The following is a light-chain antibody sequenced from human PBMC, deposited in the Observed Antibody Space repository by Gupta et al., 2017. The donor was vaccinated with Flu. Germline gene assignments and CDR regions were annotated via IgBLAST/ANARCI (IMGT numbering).Light chain of an antibody. V-gene: IGKV1-33*01. CDR1: QDITNY. CDR3: QQYDNFPIT. Sequence: DLQMTHSPSSLSASVGDRVSITCQASQDITNYLNWYQQKPGKAPKVLIYDASSLEAGVPSRFSGRGSGTDFTFTISSLQPEDIATYYCQQYDNFPITFGQGTRLEIK. J-gene: IGKJ5*01. CDR2: DAS.